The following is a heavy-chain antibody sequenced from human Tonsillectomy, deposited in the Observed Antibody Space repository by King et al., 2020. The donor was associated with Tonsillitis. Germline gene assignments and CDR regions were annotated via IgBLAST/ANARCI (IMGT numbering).Heavy chain of an antibody. J-gene: IGHJ2*01. CDR1: GGSISSYY. CDR3: ARAKYYGLPHLQYFDH. CDR2: IYYSGST. Sequence: QLQESGPGLVKPSETLSLTCTVSGGSISSYYWSWIRQPPGKGLEWIGYIYYSGSTNYNPSLKSRVTISVDTSKNQFSLMLSSVTAADTAVYYCARAKYYGLPHLQYFDHWGRGTLVTVSS. V-gene: IGHV4-59*01. D-gene: IGHD3-10*01.